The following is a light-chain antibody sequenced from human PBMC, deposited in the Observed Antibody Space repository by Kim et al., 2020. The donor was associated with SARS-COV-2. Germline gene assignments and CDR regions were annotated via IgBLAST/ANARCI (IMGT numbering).Light chain of an antibody. J-gene: IGKJ5*01. V-gene: IGKV3-11*01. CDR2: GAS. CDR1: QSVSSK. CDR3: QQRNNWPIT. Sequence: LSPGERATHSCRTSQSVSSKFDWYQQKPGQAPRLLIYGASNRATGIPGRFSGSGSGTDFTLTISSLEPEDFAVYYCQQRNNWPITFGQGTRLEIK.